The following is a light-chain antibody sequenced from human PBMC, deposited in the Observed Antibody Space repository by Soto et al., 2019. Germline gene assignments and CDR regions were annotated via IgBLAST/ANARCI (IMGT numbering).Light chain of an antibody. V-gene: IGKV3-15*01. Sequence: EIVMTQSPATLSVSPGERVTLSCRASQSVSSNLAWYQQKPGQAPRLLIYGASTRVTDIPARFSGSGSGTEFTLTISSLQSADFAVYYCQQYNKWPPWTYGQGTKVEIK. J-gene: IGKJ1*01. CDR2: GAS. CDR1: QSVSSN. CDR3: QQYNKWPPWT.